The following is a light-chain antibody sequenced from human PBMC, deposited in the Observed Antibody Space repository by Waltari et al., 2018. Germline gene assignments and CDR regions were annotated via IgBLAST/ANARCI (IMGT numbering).Light chain of an antibody. CDR3: QSYDSSLSYCV. CDR2: ATN. Sequence: QSVLTQPPSVSGAPGQTVTISGTGSSSNIGTVYDVHGYQHLPRTAPKLLIHATNNRPPGVPARFSGSKSGTSASLAITGLQAEDEADYYCQSYDSSLSYCVFGTGTKVTVL. V-gene: IGLV1-40*01. J-gene: IGLJ1*01. CDR1: SSNIGTVYD.